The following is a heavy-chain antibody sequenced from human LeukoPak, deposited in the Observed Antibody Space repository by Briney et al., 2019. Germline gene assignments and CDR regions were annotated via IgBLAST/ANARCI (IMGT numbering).Heavy chain of an antibody. Sequence: GGSLRLSCAASGFTFSSHAMSWVRQAPGKGLEWGSDISGSGGSTYYADSVKGRFTISRDNTKNTLYLQTNSLRAEDTAVYYCAKKKSGWYYFDYWGQGTLVTVSS. CDR2: ISGSGGST. V-gene: IGHV3-23*01. CDR3: AKKKSGWYYFDY. J-gene: IGHJ4*02. D-gene: IGHD6-19*01. CDR1: GFTFSSHA.